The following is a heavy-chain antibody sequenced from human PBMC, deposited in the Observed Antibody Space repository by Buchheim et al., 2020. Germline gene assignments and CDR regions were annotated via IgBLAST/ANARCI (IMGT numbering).Heavy chain of an antibody. D-gene: IGHD4-17*01. V-gene: IGHV3-7*01. J-gene: IGHJ2*01. Sequence: EVQLVESGGGLVQPGGSLRLSCEASGFTFSSYCMSWVRQAPGKGLEWVANIKKDGRKKYYVDSVKGRFTISRDNAKNSLYLKMNNLRDEDTAVYYCARDGLAVTTYFDLWGRGSL. CDR1: GFTFSSYC. CDR3: ARDGLAVTTYFDL. CDR2: IKKDGRKK.